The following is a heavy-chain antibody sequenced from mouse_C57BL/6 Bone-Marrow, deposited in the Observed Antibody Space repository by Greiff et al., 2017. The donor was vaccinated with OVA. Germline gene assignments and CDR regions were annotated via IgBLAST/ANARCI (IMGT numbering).Heavy chain of an antibody. J-gene: IGHJ3*01. CDR3: ARGLTGTFWFAY. D-gene: IGHD4-1*01. CDR1: GYSITSGYD. V-gene: IGHV3-1*01. Sequence: EVKLQESGPGMVKPSQSLSLTCTVTGYSITSGYDWHWIRHFPGNKLEWMGYISYSGSTNYNPSLKSRISITHDTSKNHFFLKLNSVTTEDTATYYCARGLTGTFWFAYWGQGTLVTVSA. CDR2: ISYSGST.